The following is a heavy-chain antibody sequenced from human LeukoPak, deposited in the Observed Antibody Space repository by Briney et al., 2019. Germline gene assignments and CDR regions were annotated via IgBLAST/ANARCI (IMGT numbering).Heavy chain of an antibody. V-gene: IGHV4-38-2*01. CDR3: ARAPVPPDYYYDSSGYYFFDY. J-gene: IGHJ4*02. D-gene: IGHD3-22*01. CDR2: IYHSGST. Sequence: PSETLSLTCAVSGYSISSVYYWGWIRQPPGKGLGWIGGIYHSGSTNYNPSLKSPVTISVDTSKNQFSLKLSSVTAADTAVYYCARAPVPPDYYYDSSGYYFFDYWGQGTLVTVSS. CDR1: GYSISSVYY.